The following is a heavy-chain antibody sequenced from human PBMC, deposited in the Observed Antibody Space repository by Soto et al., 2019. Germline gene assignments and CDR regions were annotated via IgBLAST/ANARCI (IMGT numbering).Heavy chain of an antibody. Sequence: GGSLRLSCVASGFTFSTYAMSWVRQAPGKWLEWVSAISAGGGSTYYADSVKGRFTISRDNSINTLYLQMNSLRTEDTAVYYCAHPRGYGVFDAYDIWGQGXMVTV. CDR2: ISAGGGST. V-gene: IGHV3-23*01. D-gene: IGHD4-17*01. CDR1: GFTFSTYA. CDR3: AHPRGYGVFDAYDI. J-gene: IGHJ3*02.